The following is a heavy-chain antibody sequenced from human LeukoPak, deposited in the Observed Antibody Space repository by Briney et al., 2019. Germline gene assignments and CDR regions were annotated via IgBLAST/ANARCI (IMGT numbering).Heavy chain of an antibody. CDR3: ARASLLPLDY. CDR2: INSDGYSI. CDR1: GFTFSSYW. D-gene: IGHD3-10*01. V-gene: IGHV3-74*01. J-gene: IGHJ4*02. Sequence: GGSLRLSCAASGFTFSSYWMHWVRQAPGKGLVWVSRINSDGYSISYADSVKGRFTISRDNAKNTLYLQMNSLRAEDTALYYCARASLLPLDYWGQGTLVTVSS.